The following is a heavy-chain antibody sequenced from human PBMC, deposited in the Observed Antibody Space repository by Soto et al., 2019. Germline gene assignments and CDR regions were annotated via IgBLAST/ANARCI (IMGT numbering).Heavy chain of an antibody. J-gene: IGHJ4*02. CDR1: GGSFSGYY. CDR2: INHSGST. CDR3: ARGYTAPRAAD. V-gene: IGHV4-34*01. D-gene: IGHD2-15*01. Sequence: SETLSLTCTVYGGSFSGYYCSWIRQPPGKGLEWIGEINHSGSTSYNPSLKSRVTISVDTSKNQLSLKLSSVTAADTAVYYCARGYTAPRAADWGQGTLVTVSS.